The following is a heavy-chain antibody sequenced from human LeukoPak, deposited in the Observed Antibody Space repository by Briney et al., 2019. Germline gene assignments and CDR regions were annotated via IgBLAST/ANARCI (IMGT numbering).Heavy chain of an antibody. Sequence: PGGSLRLSCAASGFTFSSYAMHWVRQAPGKGLAWVAVISYDGSNKYYADSVKGRFTISRDNSKNTLYLQMNSLRAEDTAVYYCARYREDSSGYYYFDYWGQGTLVTVSS. D-gene: IGHD3-22*01. CDR1: GFTFSSYA. CDR3: ARYREDSSGYYYFDY. CDR2: ISYDGSNK. V-gene: IGHV3-30-3*01. J-gene: IGHJ4*02.